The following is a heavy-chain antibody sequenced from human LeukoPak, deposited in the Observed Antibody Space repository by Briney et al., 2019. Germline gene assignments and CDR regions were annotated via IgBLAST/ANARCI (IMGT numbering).Heavy chain of an antibody. V-gene: IGHV3-23*01. CDR3: AKVRFGELNYFDY. CDR2: ISGSGGST. Sequence: GGSLRPSCAASGFTFSSYVMSWVRQAPGKGLEWVSAISGSGGSTYYTDSVEGRFTISRDNSKNTLYPQMNSLRVEDTAVYYCAKVRFGELNYFDYWGQGTLVTVSS. J-gene: IGHJ4*02. D-gene: IGHD3-10*01. CDR1: GFTFSSYV.